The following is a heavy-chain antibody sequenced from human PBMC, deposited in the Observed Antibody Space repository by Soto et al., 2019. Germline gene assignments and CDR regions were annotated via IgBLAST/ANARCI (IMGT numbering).Heavy chain of an antibody. J-gene: IGHJ6*02. Sequence: ASVKVSCKASGYTFSTHAMHWVRQAPGQSLAWMGWINGGTGQTKQSHRFQDRISITRDTPASTADMELSSLRSEDTAVYYCARGKGMEENYYYYGLDVWGQGTTVTVSS. V-gene: IGHV1-3*01. D-gene: IGHD1-1*01. CDR1: GYTFSTHA. CDR2: INGGTGQT. CDR3: ARGKGMEENYYYYGLDV.